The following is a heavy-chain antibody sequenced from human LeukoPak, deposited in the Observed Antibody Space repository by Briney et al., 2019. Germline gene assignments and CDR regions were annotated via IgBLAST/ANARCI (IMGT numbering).Heavy chain of an antibody. D-gene: IGHD3-22*01. J-gene: IGHJ4*02. Sequence: GGSLRLSCAASGFSFSSYNMNWIRQAPGKGLECVSSISSSNNYIYYADSVKGRFTISRDNSKNTLYLQMNSLRAEDTAVYYCARDRYYYDSSGYVPSFDYWGQGTLVTVSS. CDR1: GFSFSSYN. CDR3: ARDRYYYDSSGYVPSFDY. V-gene: IGHV3-21*04. CDR2: ISSSNNYI.